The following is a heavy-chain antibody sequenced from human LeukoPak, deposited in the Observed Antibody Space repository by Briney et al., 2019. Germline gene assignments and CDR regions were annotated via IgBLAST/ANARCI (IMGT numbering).Heavy chain of an antibody. CDR2: ISYDGSNK. D-gene: IGHD4-23*01. V-gene: IGHV3-30-3*01. J-gene: IGHJ3*02. CDR3: ARDMGYGGNSDHDAFDI. CDR1: GFTFSSYA. Sequence: GRSLRLSCAASGFTFSSYAMHWVRQAPGKGLEWVAVISYDGSNKYYADSVKGRFTISRDNSKNTLYLQMNSLRAEDTAVYYCARDMGYGGNSDHDAFDIWGQGTMVTVSS.